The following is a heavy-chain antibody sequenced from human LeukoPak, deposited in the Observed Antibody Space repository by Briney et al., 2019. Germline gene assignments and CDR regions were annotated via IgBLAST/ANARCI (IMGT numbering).Heavy chain of an antibody. D-gene: IGHD3-3*01. CDR2: ISYDESNK. J-gene: IGHJ6*02. CDR1: GFTFSSSA. Sequence: GRSLRLSCAASGFTFSSSAMPWVRQVPGKGLEWVAVISYDESNKYYADSVKGRFTISRDNSKNTLYLQMNSLRAEDTAVYYCARGTDTKPFWSGYWVDVWGQGTTVTVSS. CDR3: ARGTDTKPFWSGYWVDV. V-gene: IGHV3-30*03.